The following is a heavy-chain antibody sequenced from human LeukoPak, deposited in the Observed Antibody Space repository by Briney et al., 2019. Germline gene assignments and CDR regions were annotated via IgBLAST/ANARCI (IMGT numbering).Heavy chain of an antibody. Sequence: GGSLRLSCAASGFTFSSYAMSWVRQAPGKGLEWVSAISGSGGSTYYADSVKGRFTISRDNSKNTLYLQMNRLRAEDTAVYYCAKDHGPAYYYDSSGYALYDYWGQGTLVTVSS. CDR2: ISGSGGST. CDR3: AKDHGPAYYYDSSGYALYDY. CDR1: GFTFSSYA. D-gene: IGHD3-22*01. J-gene: IGHJ4*02. V-gene: IGHV3-23*01.